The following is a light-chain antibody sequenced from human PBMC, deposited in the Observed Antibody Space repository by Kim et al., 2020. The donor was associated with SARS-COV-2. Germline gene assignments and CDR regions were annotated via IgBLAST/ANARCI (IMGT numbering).Light chain of an antibody. CDR1: ALPKQY. CDR3: QSADSSGIYTV. V-gene: IGLV3-25*03. CDR2: KDS. J-gene: IGLJ3*02. Sequence: SYELTQPPSVSVSPGQTARITCSGDALPKQYAYWYQQKPGQAPLLVIYKDSKRPSGIPERFSGSSSGTTVTLTISGVQAEDEADYYCQSADSSGIYTVFGGGTKLTVL.